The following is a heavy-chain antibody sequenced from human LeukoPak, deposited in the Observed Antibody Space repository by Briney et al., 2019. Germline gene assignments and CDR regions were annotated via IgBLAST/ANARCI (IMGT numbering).Heavy chain of an antibody. CDR2: VDPEDGET. Sequence: ASVKISCKVSGYTFTDYYMHWVQQAPGKGREWMGLVDPEDGETIYAEKFQGRVTITADTSTDTAYMELSSLRSEDTAVYYCATASYCGGDSYWPDAFDIWGQGTMVTVSS. CDR1: GYTFTDYY. D-gene: IGHD2-21*01. V-gene: IGHV1-69-2*01. CDR3: ATASYCGGDSYWPDAFDI. J-gene: IGHJ3*02.